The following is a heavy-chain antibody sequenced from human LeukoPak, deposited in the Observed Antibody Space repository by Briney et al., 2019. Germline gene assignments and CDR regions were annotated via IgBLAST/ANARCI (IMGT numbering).Heavy chain of an antibody. J-gene: IGHJ4*02. CDR3: ARPLAKSGSYPDY. CDR2: ISYDGSNK. D-gene: IGHD3-10*01. Sequence: GRSLRLSCAASGFTFSSYAMHWVRQAPGKGLEWVAVISYDGSNKYYADSVKGRFTISRDNSKNTLYLQMNSLRAEDTAVYYCARPLAKSGSYPDYWGQGTLVTVSS. V-gene: IGHV3-30-3*01. CDR1: GFTFSSYA.